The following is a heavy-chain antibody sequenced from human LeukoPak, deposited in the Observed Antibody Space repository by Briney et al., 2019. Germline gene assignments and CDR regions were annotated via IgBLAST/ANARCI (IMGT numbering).Heavy chain of an antibody. CDR3: ARGSTLIRGFDY. CDR2: IFYSGSA. J-gene: IGHJ4*02. V-gene: IGHV4-31*01. CDR1: GVSISSGDYY. D-gene: IGHD3-10*01. Sequence: SQTLSLTCTVSGVSISSGDYYWDWIRQHQEKSLEWIVYIFYSGSAYYNPANKSLITITVNTNKNQFSQEQSSVAAADTAVYYCARGSTLIRGFDYWGQGTLVTVSS.